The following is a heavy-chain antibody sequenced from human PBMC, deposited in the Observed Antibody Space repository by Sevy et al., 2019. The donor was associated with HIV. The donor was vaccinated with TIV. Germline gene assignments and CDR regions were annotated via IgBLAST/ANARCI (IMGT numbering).Heavy chain of an antibody. V-gene: IGHV3-23*01. CDR1: GFIFSNYA. CDR3: AKDRDSSSWYGGDYFDC. CDR2: ISGSGVST. D-gene: IGHD6-13*01. J-gene: IGHJ4*02. Sequence: GESLKISCAASGFIFSNYAMSWVRQAPGKGLEWVSAISGSGVSTYYAVSVKGRLTISRDNSKNTLYLQMNSLRAEDTAIYYCAKDRDSSSWYGGDYFDCWGQGSLVTVSS.